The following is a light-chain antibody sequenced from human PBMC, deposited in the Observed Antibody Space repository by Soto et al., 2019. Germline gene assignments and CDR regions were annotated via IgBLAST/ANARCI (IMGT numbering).Light chain of an antibody. CDR1: QSIADY. Sequence: DIPITQSPSSLSSSAGDTVTITCRASQSIADYLSWYQQKPGKAPKLLMYSSSILHDGVSSRFSGDGSGTAFTLTITGLQPEDFATYYCLQTFPTHITFGGGNPVEV. V-gene: IGKV1-39*01. CDR3: LQTFPTHIT. CDR2: SSS. J-gene: IGKJ4*01.